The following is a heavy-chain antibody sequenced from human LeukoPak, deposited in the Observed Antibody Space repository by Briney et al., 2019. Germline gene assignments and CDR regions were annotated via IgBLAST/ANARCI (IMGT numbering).Heavy chain of an antibody. CDR3: SRVRSWFGFGDY. V-gene: IGHV3-49*04. CDR2: IRSKAYGGTT. CDR1: GFTFGDYA. J-gene: IGHJ4*02. D-gene: IGHD3-10*01. Sequence: GGSLRLSCTAPGFTFGDYAMSWVRQAPGKGLEWVGFIRSKAYGGTTEYAASVKGRFTISRDDSKSIAYLQMNSLKTEDTAVYYCSRVRSWFGFGDYWGQGTLVTVSS.